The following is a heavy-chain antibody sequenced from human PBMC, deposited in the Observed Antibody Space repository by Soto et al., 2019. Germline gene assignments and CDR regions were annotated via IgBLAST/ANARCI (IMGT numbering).Heavy chain of an antibody. CDR1: CGAIRDFY. CDR3: ARGRYCSGGSCFDGNYFYMDI. J-gene: IGHJ6*03. CDR2: NNDSGST. D-gene: IGHD2-15*01. Sequence: LPLPSAVVCGAIRDFYWRRISQPQGGGRGWIGENNDSGSTNYNPSLKSRVTISVDRSKKQFSLKLSSVTVADTAVYYCARGRYCSGGSCFDGNYFYMDIWGKGTTVTVSS. V-gene: IGHV4-34*01.